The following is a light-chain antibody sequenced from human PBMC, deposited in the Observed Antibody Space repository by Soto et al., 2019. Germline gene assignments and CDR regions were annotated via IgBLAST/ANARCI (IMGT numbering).Light chain of an antibody. Sequence: EIVMTQSPGTLSVSPGERATLSCRASQSVSSNLAWYQQKPGQAPRLLIYGASTRATGIPARCSGSRSGTEFTLTISSLQSEDFAVYYCQQYNNWPRTFGQGTNVEIK. CDR3: QQYNNWPRT. J-gene: IGKJ1*01. V-gene: IGKV3-15*01. CDR2: GAS. CDR1: QSVSSN.